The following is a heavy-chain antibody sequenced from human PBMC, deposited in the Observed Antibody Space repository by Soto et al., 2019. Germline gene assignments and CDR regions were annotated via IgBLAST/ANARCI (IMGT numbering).Heavy chain of an antibody. CDR2: ISGSGDGT. CDR3: TKSRRGILMVYGFGGMDV. CDR1: GFTVNSHA. D-gene: IGHD2-8*01. J-gene: IGHJ6*02. V-gene: IGHV3-23*01. Sequence: GGSLRLSCAASGFTVNSHAMSWVRQAPGKGLEWVASISGSGDGTYYEDSVKGRFTISRDSSSSTLYLQMNNLRGEDTAVYFCTKSRRGILMVYGFGGMDVWGQGTTVTVSS.